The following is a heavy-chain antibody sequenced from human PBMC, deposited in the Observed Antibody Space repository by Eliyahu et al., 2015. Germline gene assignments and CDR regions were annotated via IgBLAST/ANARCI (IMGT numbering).Heavy chain of an antibody. V-gene: IGHV3-33*01. J-gene: IGHJ3*02. D-gene: IGHD3-10*01. Sequence: GKGLEWVAVIWYDGSNKYYADSVKGRFTISRDNSKNTLYLQMNSLRAEDTAVYYCARDPMVQGVMGAFDIWGQGTMVTVSS. CDR2: IWYDGSNK. CDR3: ARDPMVQGVMGAFDI.